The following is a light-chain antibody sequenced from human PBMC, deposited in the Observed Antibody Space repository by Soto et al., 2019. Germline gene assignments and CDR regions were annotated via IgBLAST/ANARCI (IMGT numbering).Light chain of an antibody. V-gene: IGKV1-5*01. CDR3: QQANTFPYT. J-gene: IGKJ2*01. CDR1: QTISTW. Sequence: DIQVTQSPPTLSASVGDRVTITCRASQTISTWMAWYQQKPGKAPKLLVYDASTLQSGVASRFSGSGSGTEFTLIISGLQPDDSATYYCQQANTFPYTFGQGTKVDIK. CDR2: DAS.